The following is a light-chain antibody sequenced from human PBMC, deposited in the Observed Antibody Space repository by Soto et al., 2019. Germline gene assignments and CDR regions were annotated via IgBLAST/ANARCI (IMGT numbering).Light chain of an antibody. CDR1: QSISSTY. Sequence: VLTQSPGSLSLSPGERATLSCRASQSISSTYLAWYQQKPGQAPRLLIYGASSRATGIPGRFSGSGSGTDFTLTISRLEPEDFAVYYCQQYGSSPWTFGQGTKVEIK. J-gene: IGKJ1*01. CDR2: GAS. V-gene: IGKV3-20*01. CDR3: QQYGSSPWT.